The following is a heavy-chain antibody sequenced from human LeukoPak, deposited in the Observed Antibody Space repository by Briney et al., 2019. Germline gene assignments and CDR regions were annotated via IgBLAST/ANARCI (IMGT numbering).Heavy chain of an antibody. D-gene: IGHD1-26*01. Sequence: ASETLSLTCTVSGGSISSSSYYWGWIRQPPGKGLEWIGSIYYSGSTYYNPSLKSRVTISVDTSKNQFSLKLSSVTAADTAVYYCARPSFRGAVSYWGQGTLVTVSS. V-gene: IGHV4-39*01. CDR3: ARPSFRGAVSY. J-gene: IGHJ4*02. CDR2: IYYSGST. CDR1: GGSISSSSYY.